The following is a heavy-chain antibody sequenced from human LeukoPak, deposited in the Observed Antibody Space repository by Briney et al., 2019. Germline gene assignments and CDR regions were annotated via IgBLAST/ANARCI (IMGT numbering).Heavy chain of an antibody. CDR1: GGSISSSSYY. CDR2: IYYSGST. V-gene: IGHV4-39*01. Sequence: SETLSLTYTVSGGSISSSSYYWGWIRQPPGKGLEWIGSIYYSGSTYYNPSLKSRVTISVDTSKNQFSLKLSSVTAADTAVYYCARLESEYQLLFYDAFDIWGQGTMVTVSS. D-gene: IGHD2-2*01. J-gene: IGHJ3*02. CDR3: ARLESEYQLLFYDAFDI.